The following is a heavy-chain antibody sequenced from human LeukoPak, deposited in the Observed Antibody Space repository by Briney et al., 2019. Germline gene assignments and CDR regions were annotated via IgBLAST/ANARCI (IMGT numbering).Heavy chain of an antibody. J-gene: IGHJ4*02. Sequence: PSGTLSLTCTVSGGSISSYYWSWIRQPPGKGLEWIGYIYYSGSTNYNPSLKSRVTISVDTSKNQFSLKLSSATAADTAVYYCARGAKKTTTYFDYWGQGTLVTVSS. V-gene: IGHV4-59*01. CDR2: IYYSGST. CDR1: GGSISSYY. CDR3: ARGAKKTTTYFDY. D-gene: IGHD1-1*01.